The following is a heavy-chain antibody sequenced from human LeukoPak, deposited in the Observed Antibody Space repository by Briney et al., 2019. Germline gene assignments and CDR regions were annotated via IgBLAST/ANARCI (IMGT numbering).Heavy chain of an antibody. J-gene: IGHJ6*03. CDR3: ARQGRVTMVRGCQAYYYYYYMDV. CDR1: AASFSGYY. V-gene: IGHV4-34*01. CDR2: INHIGST. Sequence: SQTLSPTCAVYAASFSGYYWSWIRQPPGKGMEWNGEINHIGSTNYNPSLKSRVTISVDTPKNQFSLKLSSVTAADTAVYYCARQGRVTMVRGCQAYYYYYYMDVWGKGTTVTISS. D-gene: IGHD3-10*01.